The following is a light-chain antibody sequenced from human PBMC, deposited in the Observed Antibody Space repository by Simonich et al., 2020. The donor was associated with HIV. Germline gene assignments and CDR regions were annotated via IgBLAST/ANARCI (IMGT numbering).Light chain of an antibody. V-gene: IGLV2-14*01. Sequence: QSALTQPASVSGSPGQSITISCTGTSSGVGGYNYVSWYQQHPGKAPKLMIYEVSKRPSGGSNRVSGSKSGNTASLTISGLQAEDEADYYCSSYTSSSTLVFGGGTKLTVL. CDR1: SSGVGGYNY. CDR2: EVS. J-gene: IGLJ2*01. CDR3: SSYTSSSTLV.